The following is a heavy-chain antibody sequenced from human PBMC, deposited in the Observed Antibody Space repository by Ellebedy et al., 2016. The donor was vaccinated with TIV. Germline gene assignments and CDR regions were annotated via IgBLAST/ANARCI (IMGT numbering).Heavy chain of an antibody. V-gene: IGHV3-7*01. CDR2: INEDGSEK. J-gene: IGHJ4*02. CDR1: GFTFSRCW. CDR3: APEPEDIEVEAAA. D-gene: IGHD2-2*01. Sequence: GESLKISCAASGFTFSRCWMSWVRQAPGKGLEWVANINEDGSEKNYVDSVKGRFTISRDNAKKSMYLQMNSLRAEDTAVYYCAPEPEDIEVEAAAWGQGTLVTVSS.